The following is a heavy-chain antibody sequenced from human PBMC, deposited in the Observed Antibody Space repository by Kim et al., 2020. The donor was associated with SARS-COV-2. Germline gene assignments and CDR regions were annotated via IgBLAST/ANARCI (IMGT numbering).Heavy chain of an antibody. V-gene: IGHV3-23*01. J-gene: IGHJ6*02. Sequence: VKGRFTISRDNSKNTLYLQMNSLRAEDTAVYYCANDRAVTTSYYYYGMDVWGQGTTVTVSS. D-gene: IGHD4-17*01. CDR3: ANDRAVTTSYYYYGMDV.